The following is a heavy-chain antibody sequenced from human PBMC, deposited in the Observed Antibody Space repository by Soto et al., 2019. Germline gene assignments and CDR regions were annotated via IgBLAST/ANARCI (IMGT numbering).Heavy chain of an antibody. J-gene: IGHJ6*02. V-gene: IGHV5-51*01. Sequence: HGESLKISCKGSGYSFTSYWIGWVRQMPGKGLEWMGIIYPGDSDTRYSPSFQGQVTISADKSISTAYLQWSSLKASDTAMYYWARRIAAAGTWGEYYYYGMDVWGQGTTVTVSS. CDR1: GYSFTSYW. CDR3: ARRIAAAGTWGEYYYYGMDV. CDR2: IYPGDSDT. D-gene: IGHD6-13*01.